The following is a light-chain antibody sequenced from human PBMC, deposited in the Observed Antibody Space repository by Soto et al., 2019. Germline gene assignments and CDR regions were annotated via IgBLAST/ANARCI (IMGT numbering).Light chain of an antibody. CDR3: QAWDNSLV. CDR2: QDS. CDR1: KLGDKY. V-gene: IGLV3-1*01. J-gene: IGLJ2*01. Sequence: SYELTQPPSVSVSPGQTASITCSGDKLGDKYACWYQQQPGQSPVLVIYQDSKRPSGIPERFSGSNSGNTATLTISGTQAMDEADYYCQAWDNSLVFGGGTQLTVL.